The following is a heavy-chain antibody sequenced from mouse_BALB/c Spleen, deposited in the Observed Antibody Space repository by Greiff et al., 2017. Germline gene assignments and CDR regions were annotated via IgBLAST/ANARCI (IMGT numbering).Heavy chain of an antibody. CDR2: ISSGGGST. J-gene: IGHJ4*01. Sequence: EVKVVESGGGLVKPGGSLKLSCAASGFAFSSYDMSWVRQTPEKRLEWVAYISSGGGSTYYPDTVKGRFTISRDNAKNTLYLQMSSLKSEDTAMYYCARHKGRYDDYYYAMDYWGQGTSVTVSS. CDR3: ARHKGRYDDYYYAMDY. CDR1: GFAFSSYD. D-gene: IGHD2-14*01. V-gene: IGHV5-12-1*01.